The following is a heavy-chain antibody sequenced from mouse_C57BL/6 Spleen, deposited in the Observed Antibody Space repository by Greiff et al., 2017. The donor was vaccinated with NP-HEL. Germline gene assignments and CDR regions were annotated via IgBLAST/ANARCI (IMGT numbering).Heavy chain of an antibody. CDR1: GFTFSSYA. Sequence: EVKLVESGGGLVKPGGSLKLSCAASGFTFSSYAMSWVRQTPEKRLEWVATISDGGSYTYYPDNVKGRFTISRDNAKNNLYLQMSHLKSEDTAMYYCARDKGLRSLWYFDVWGTGTTVTVSS. J-gene: IGHJ1*03. V-gene: IGHV5-4*01. CDR2: ISDGGSYT. CDR3: ARDKGLRSLWYFDV. D-gene: IGHD1-1*01.